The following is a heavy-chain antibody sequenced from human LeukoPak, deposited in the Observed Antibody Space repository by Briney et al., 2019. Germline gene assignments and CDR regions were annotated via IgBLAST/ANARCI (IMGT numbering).Heavy chain of an antibody. D-gene: IGHD3-22*01. Sequence: PGGSLRLSCAASGFTFSSYGMSWVRQAPGKGLEWVSAISGSGGSTYYADSVKGRFTISRDNSKNTLYLQMNSLRAEDTAVYYCAKAITYYYDFSEFDIWGQGTMVTVSS. CDR1: GFTFSSYG. V-gene: IGHV3-23*01. CDR3: AKAITYYYDFSEFDI. CDR2: ISGSGGST. J-gene: IGHJ3*02.